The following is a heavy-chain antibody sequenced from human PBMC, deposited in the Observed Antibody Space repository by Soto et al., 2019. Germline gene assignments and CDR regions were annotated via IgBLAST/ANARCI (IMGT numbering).Heavy chain of an antibody. D-gene: IGHD6-13*01. Sequence: EVQLVESGGGLVQPGGSLRLSCAASGFTFSSYWMSWVRQAPGKGLEWVANIKQDGSEKYYVDSVKGRFTISRDNAKNSLYLQMNSLRAEDTAVYYCARDWSSSSWYVLGAFDIWGQGTMVTVSS. J-gene: IGHJ3*02. CDR3: ARDWSSSSWYVLGAFDI. CDR2: IKQDGSEK. V-gene: IGHV3-7*01. CDR1: GFTFSSYW.